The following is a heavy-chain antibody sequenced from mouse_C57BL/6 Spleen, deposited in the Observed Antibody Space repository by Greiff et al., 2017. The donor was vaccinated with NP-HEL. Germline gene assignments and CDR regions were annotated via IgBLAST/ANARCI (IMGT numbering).Heavy chain of an antibody. CDR2: INPNNGGT. Sequence: VQLQQSGPELVKPGASVKIPCKASGYTFTDYNMDWVKQSHGKSLEWIGDINPNNGGTIYNQKFKGKATLTVDKSSSTAYMELRSLTSEDTAGYYCASHYYGSSYAWFAYWGQGTLVTVSA. CDR3: ASHYYGSSYAWFAY. J-gene: IGHJ3*01. D-gene: IGHD1-1*01. CDR1: GYTFTDYN. V-gene: IGHV1-18*01.